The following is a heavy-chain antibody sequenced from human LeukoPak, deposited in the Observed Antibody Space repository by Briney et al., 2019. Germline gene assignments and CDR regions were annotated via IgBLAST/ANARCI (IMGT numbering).Heavy chain of an antibody. CDR3: ARDRSSGYFDL. V-gene: IGHV3-7*01. J-gene: IGHJ2*01. CDR1: GFTFSSYW. Sequence: GGSLRLSCAASGFTFSSYWMSWVRQAPGKGLEWVANIKQDGSEKYYVDSVKGRFTISRDSAKNSLYLQMNSLRAEDTAVYSCARDRSSGYFDLWGRGTLVTVSS. CDR2: IKQDGSEK.